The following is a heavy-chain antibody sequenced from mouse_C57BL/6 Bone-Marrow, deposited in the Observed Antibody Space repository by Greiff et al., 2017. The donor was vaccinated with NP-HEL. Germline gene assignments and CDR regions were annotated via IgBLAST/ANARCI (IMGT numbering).Heavy chain of an antibody. CDR3: ARGGSGGSSHFDY. V-gene: IGHV1-64*01. CDR1: GYTFTSYW. CDR2: IHPNSGST. Sequence: QVQLQQPGAELVKPGASVKLSCKASGYTFTSYWMHWVKQRPGQGLEWIGMIHPNSGSTNYNEKFKSKATLTVDKSSSTAYMQLSSLTSEDSAVYYCARGGSGGSSHFDYWGQGTTLTVSS. J-gene: IGHJ2*01. D-gene: IGHD1-1*01.